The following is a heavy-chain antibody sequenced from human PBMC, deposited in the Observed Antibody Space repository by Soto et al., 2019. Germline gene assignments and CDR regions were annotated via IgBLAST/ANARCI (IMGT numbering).Heavy chain of an antibody. CDR1: GGSISNGGYY. CDR2: IYYSGST. Sequence: SETLSLTCTVSGGSISNGGYYWSWIRQHPGKGLEWIGYIYYSGSTYYNPSLKSRVTISVDTSKNQFSLKLSSVTAADTAVYYCASLGSSSWHIDYWGQGTLVTVSS. V-gene: IGHV4-31*03. CDR3: ASLGSSSWHIDY. J-gene: IGHJ4*02. D-gene: IGHD6-13*01.